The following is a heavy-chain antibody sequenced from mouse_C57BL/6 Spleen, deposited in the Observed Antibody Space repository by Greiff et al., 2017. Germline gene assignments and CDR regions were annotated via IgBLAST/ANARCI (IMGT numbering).Heavy chain of an antibody. V-gene: IGHV5-4*01. Sequence: DVQLVESGGGLVKPGGSLKLSCAASGFTFSSYAMSWVRQTPEKRLEWVATISDGGSYTYYPDNVKGRFTISRDNAKNNLYLQMSHLKSEDTAMYYCARGVAGYFDYWGQGTTLTVSS. CDR3: ARGVAGYFDY. CDR1: GFTFSSYA. J-gene: IGHJ2*01. CDR2: ISDGGSYT. D-gene: IGHD1-1*02.